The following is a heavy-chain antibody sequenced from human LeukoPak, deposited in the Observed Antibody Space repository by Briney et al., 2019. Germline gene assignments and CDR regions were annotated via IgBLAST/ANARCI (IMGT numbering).Heavy chain of an antibody. CDR3: ATERNWVFDC. D-gene: IGHD7-27*01. Sequence: GGSLRLSCAASGFTFSSYALSWVRQAPGKGLEWVSAISCSGGSTYYADSVKGRFTNSRDNSKNTLYVQMNGLKAEDTAVYYCATERNWVFDCWGQGTLVTVSS. V-gene: IGHV3-23*01. CDR1: GFTFSSYA. J-gene: IGHJ4*02. CDR2: ISCSGGST.